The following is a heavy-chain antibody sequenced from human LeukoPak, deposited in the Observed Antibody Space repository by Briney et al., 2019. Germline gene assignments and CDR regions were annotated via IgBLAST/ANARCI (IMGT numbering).Heavy chain of an antibody. CDR3: ARDGQQLVFSAFDY. CDR2: IWYDGSNK. Sequence: PGGSLRLSCAASGFTFSSYGMHWVRQAPGKGLEWVAVIWYDGSNKYYADSVKGRFTISRGNSKNTLYLQMNSLRAEDTAVYYCARDGQQLVFSAFDYWGQGTLVTVSS. CDR1: GFTFSSYG. D-gene: IGHD6-13*01. J-gene: IGHJ4*02. V-gene: IGHV3-33*01.